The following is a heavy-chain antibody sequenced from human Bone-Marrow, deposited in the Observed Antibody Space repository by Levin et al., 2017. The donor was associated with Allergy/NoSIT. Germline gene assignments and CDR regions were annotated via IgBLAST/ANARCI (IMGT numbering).Heavy chain of an antibody. D-gene: IGHD2-2*01. J-gene: IGHJ5*02. CDR2: INHSGST. V-gene: IGHV4-34*01. Sequence: PSETLSLTCAVYGGSFSGYYWSWIRQPPGKGLEWIGEINHSGSTNYNPSLKSRVTISVDTSKNQFSLKLSSVTAADTAVYYCARGIGYCSSTSCPQYNWFDPWGQGTLVTVSS. CDR1: GGSFSGYY. CDR3: ARGIGYCSSTSCPQYNWFDP.